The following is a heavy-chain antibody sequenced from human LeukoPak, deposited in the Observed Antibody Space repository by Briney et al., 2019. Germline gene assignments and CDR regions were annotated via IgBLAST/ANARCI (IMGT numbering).Heavy chain of an antibody. CDR1: GYTFTGYY. CDR2: INPNSGGT. V-gene: IGHV1-2*02. J-gene: IGHJ5*02. CDR3: ARGNYDFWSGYYNNWFDP. Sequence: ASVKVSCKASGYTFTGYYMHWVRQAPGQGLEWIGWINPNSGGTNYAQKFQGRVTMTRDTSISTAYMELSRLRSDDTAVYYCARGNYDFWSGYYNNWFDPWGQGTLVTVSS. D-gene: IGHD3-3*01.